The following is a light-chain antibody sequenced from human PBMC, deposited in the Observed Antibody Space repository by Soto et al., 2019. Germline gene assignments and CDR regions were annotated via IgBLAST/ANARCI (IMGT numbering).Light chain of an antibody. CDR3: QQLFDSPIT. CDR1: QVISTS. J-gene: IGKJ5*01. V-gene: IGKV1-9*01. Sequence: LTQSRCFLSPYIVESVTITCRASQVISTSLAWYQVKPGKAPKLLIYAASTLESGVPSRFSATVSGTEFSLTITSLQPEDFATYYCQQLFDSPITFGQGTRLEIK. CDR2: AAS.